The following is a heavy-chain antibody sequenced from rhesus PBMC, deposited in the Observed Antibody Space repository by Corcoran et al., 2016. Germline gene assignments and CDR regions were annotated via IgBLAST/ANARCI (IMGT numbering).Heavy chain of an antibody. V-gene: IGHV4-122*02. J-gene: IGHJ6*01. CDR1: GGSISRSYYY. CDR3: ARHAAGEGGLDS. Sequence: QVQLQESGPGLVKPSETLSLTCAVSGGSISRSYYYWSWIRQAPGKGLVCIGYISYSGSTSYNPSLKSRVTISRDTSKNQFSLKLSSVTAADTAVYYGARHAAGEGGLDSWGQGVVVTVSS. D-gene: IGHD6-31*01. CDR2: ISYSGST.